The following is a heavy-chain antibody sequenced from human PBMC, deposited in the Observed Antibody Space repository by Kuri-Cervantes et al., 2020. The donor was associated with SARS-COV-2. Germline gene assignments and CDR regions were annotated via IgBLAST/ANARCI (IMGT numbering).Heavy chain of an antibody. D-gene: IGHD5-18*01. CDR3: ARGPVDTAMVAYYFDY. CDR2: INHSGST. J-gene: IGHJ4*02. CDR1: GGSFSGYY. V-gene: IGHV4-34*01. Sequence: SQTLSLTCAVYGGSFSGYYWSWIRQPPGKGLEWIGEINHSGSTNYNPSLKSRVTISVDTPKNQFSLKLSSVTAADTAVYYCARGPVDTAMVAYYFDYWGQGTLVTVSS.